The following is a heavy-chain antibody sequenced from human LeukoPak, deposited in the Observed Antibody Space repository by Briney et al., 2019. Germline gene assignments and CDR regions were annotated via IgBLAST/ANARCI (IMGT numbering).Heavy chain of an antibody. D-gene: IGHD3-10*01. V-gene: IGHV1-18*01. CDR1: GYTFTSYG. CDR3: ARELRAYGSGSYPSDY. J-gene: IGHJ4*02. Sequence: AAVKVSCNASGYTFTSYGISWVRQAPGQGLEWMGWISAYNGNTNYAQKLQGRVTMTTDTSTSTAYMELRSLRSDDTAVYYCARELRAYGSGSYPSDYWGQGTLVTVSS. CDR2: ISAYNGNT.